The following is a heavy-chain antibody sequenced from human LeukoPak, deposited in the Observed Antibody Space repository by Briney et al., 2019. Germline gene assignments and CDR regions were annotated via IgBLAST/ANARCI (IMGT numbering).Heavy chain of an antibody. CDR3: ARHAGRYFDWLPRGFDP. V-gene: IGHV4-39*01. CDR1: GGSISSSSYY. J-gene: IGHJ5*02. D-gene: IGHD3-9*01. Sequence: PSETLSLTCTVSGGSISSSSYYWGWIRQPPGKGLEWIGEINHSGSTNYNPSLKSRVTISVDTSKNQFSLKLSSVTAADTAVYYCARHAGRYFDWLPRGFDPWGQGTLVTVSS. CDR2: INHSGST.